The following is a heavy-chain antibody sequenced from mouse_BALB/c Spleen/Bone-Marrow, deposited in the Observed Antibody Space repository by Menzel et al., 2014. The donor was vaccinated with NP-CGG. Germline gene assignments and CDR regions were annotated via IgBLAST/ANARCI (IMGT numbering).Heavy chain of an antibody. V-gene: IGHV1S56*01. CDR3: ARPDGNYESYFDY. CDR2: IYPGDGST. J-gene: IGHJ2*01. D-gene: IGHD2-1*01. CDR1: GYTFTSCY. Sequence: QVQLQQSGPELVKPGASVKMSCKASGYTFTSCYIHWVKQSPGQGLERIGWIYPGDGSTEYNEKFKGKTTLTADKSSSTAYMLLSSLTSEDSAIYFCARPDGNYESYFDYWGQGTTLTVSS.